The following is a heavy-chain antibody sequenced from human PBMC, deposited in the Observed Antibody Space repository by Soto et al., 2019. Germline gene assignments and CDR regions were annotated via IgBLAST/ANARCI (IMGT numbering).Heavy chain of an antibody. CDR1: GFTFSSYW. D-gene: IGHD6-19*01. CDR3: VRGTSGWAGTDY. CDR2: INTDGSST. J-gene: IGHJ4*02. V-gene: IGHV3-74*01. Sequence: PGGSLRLSCAASGFTFSSYWMHWVRQAPGKGLVCVSRINTDGSSTNYADSVKGRFTISRDNAKNTLYLQMNSLRAEDTAVYFCVRGTSGWAGTDYWGQGTLVTVSS.